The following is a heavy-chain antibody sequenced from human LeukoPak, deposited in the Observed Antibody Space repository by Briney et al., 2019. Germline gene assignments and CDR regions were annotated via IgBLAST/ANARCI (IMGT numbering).Heavy chain of an antibody. J-gene: IGHJ5*02. CDR2: SIPIFGTA. Sequence: GSSVKVSCKASGGTFSSYAISWVRQAPGQGLEWMGGSIPIFGTANYAQKFQGRVTITADESTSTAYMELSSLRSEDTAVYYCARGDNSSSWYGTWWFDPWGQGTLVTVSS. CDR1: GGTFSSYA. CDR3: ARGDNSSSWYGTWWFDP. D-gene: IGHD6-13*01. V-gene: IGHV1-69*01.